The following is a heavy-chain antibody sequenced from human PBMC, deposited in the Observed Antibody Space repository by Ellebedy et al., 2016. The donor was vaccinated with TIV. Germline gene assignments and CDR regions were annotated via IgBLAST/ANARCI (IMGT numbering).Heavy chain of an antibody. CDR3: ARDGMRGGDFDY. CDR2: INQAASEI. Sequence: GESLKISCAASEFTFSDYYMSWIRQAPGKGLEWVANINQAASEINYVDSVKGRFTISRDNAKNSLYLQMNSLKTEDTAVYYCARDGMRGGDFDYWGQGTLVTVSA. J-gene: IGHJ4*02. V-gene: IGHV3-7*03. D-gene: IGHD3-16*01. CDR1: EFTFSDYY.